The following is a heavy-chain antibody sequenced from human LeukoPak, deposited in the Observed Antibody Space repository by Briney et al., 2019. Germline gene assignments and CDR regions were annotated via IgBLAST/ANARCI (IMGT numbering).Heavy chain of an antibody. J-gene: IGHJ4*02. V-gene: IGHV4-31*03. CDR1: GDSISSDRHY. CDR3: ARVHWLSHFDY. Sequence: SETLSLTCTVSGDSISSDRHYWSWIRQHPGEGLEWVGYINYFGSTYYNPSLRRRLTLSLDTSKSQFSLKLTSVTAADTATYYCARVHWLSHFDYWGQGTLVIVSA. CDR2: INYFGST. D-gene: IGHD5-12*01.